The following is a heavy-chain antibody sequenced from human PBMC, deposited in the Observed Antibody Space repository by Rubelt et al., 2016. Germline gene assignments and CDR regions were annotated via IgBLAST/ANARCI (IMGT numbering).Heavy chain of an antibody. V-gene: IGHV3-33*01. CDR2: IWFDGSRT. Sequence: QTQLVGSGGGVVQSGRSLRISCAASKFTFSDYSMHWVRQTPGKGLEWLAFIWFDGSRTDYADSVKGRFTISRDDSASSLYLQMNSLSADDTGVDFGAGGGYGRSWLNDNVYDDRDVWGTGTTVTGSS. D-gene: IGHD1-1*01. CDR3: AGGGYGRSWLNDNVYDDRDV. J-gene: IGHJ6*03. CDR1: KFTFSDYS.